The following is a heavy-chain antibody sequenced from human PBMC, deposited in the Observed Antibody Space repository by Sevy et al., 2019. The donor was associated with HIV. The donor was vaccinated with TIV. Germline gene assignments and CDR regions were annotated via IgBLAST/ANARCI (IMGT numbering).Heavy chain of an antibody. CDR3: VRHLTNYLYWYFDL. D-gene: IGHD2-8*01. CDR1: GGSISGSTNY. CDR2: LYYGGST. Sequence: SETLSLTCTVSGGSISGSTNYWGWIRQSPGKGLEWIGSLYYGGSTYLNPCLKSRVTTSVDTSKNQFSLKLNSVTAADTAVYYCVRHLTNYLYWYFDLWGRGALVTVSS. J-gene: IGHJ2*01. V-gene: IGHV4-39*01.